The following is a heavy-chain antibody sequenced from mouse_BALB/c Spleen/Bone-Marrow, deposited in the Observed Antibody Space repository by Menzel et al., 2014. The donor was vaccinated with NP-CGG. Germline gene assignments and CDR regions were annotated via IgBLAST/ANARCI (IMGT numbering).Heavy chain of an antibody. J-gene: IGHJ1*01. CDR1: GYTFTSYV. D-gene: IGHD2-2*01. CDR3: ARSLYGFDWYFDV. CDR2: INPYNDGT. V-gene: IGHV1-14*01. Sequence: EVQLQQSGPELVKPGASVKMSCKASGYTFTSYVMHWVKQKPGQGLEWIGNINPYNDGTKYNEKFKGKATLTSDKFSSTAYMELGSLTSEDSAVDYCARSLYGFDWYFDVWGAGTTVTVSS.